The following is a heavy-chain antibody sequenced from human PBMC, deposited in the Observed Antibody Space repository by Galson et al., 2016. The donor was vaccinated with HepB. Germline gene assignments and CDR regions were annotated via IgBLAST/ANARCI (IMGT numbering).Heavy chain of an antibody. CDR1: GVSTNSYY. CDR2: VYNGGST. D-gene: IGHD5-24*01. Sequence: SETLSLTCTVSGVSTNSYYWSWIRQPPGKGLEWIGYVYNGGSTNYNPSLKSRVTISVATPKNEFSLGLTSVTPADTAIYYCARVRGSDGPRDWYFDLWGRGTLVTVSS. J-gene: IGHJ2*01. V-gene: IGHV4-59*01. CDR3: ARVRGSDGPRDWYFDL.